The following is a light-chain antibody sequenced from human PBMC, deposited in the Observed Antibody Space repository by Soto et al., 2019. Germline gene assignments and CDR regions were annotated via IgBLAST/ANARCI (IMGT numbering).Light chain of an antibody. Sequence: QSALTQPRSVSGSPGQSVTISCTGTSSNVGGYSDVSWYQQHPGIAPQLIIYDVTKRPSGVPDRFSGSKSGNTASLTISGLQAEDESDYYCCSYAGSYSWVFGGGTKVTVL. V-gene: IGLV2-11*01. CDR2: DVT. J-gene: IGLJ3*02. CDR1: SSNVGGYSD. CDR3: CSYAGSYSWV.